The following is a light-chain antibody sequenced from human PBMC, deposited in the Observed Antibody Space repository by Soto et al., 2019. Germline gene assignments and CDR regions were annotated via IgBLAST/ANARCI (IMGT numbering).Light chain of an antibody. CDR3: QQGYSSAIT. V-gene: IGKV1-39*01. CDR1: QSIGKH. J-gene: IGKJ5*01. CDR2: SVS. Sequence: DIQMTQSPSSLSASVGDTVTITCRASQSIGKHLNWYQQKPGKAPKFLIYSVSSLQSGVPSRFSGSGSGTDFTLTINSXQPEDLATYYCQQGYSSAITFGQGTRLEIK.